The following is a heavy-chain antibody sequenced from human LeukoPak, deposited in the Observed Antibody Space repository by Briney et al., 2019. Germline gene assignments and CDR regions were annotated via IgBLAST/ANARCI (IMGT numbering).Heavy chain of an antibody. CDR2: ISSSSSYI. V-gene: IGHV3-21*01. J-gene: IGHJ5*02. Sequence: GGSLRLSCAASGFTFSSYWMSWARQAPGKGLEWVSSISSSSSYIYYADSVKGRFTISRDNAKNSLYLQMNSLRAEDTAVYYCARDGVYGDYGWFDPWGQGTLVTVSS. D-gene: IGHD4-17*01. CDR1: GFTFSSYW. CDR3: ARDGVYGDYGWFDP.